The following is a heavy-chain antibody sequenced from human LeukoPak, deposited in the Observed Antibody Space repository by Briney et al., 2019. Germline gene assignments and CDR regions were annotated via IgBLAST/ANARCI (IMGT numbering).Heavy chain of an antibody. Sequence: GASVKVSCKASGYTFTGYYMHWVRQAPGQGLEWMGWINPNSGGTNYAQKFQGRVTMTRDSSISTAYMELSRLRSDDTAVYYCARVYDFWSGRRQFDYWGQGTLVTVSS. D-gene: IGHD3-3*01. CDR1: GYTFTGYY. J-gene: IGHJ4*02. CDR2: INPNSGGT. CDR3: ARVYDFWSGRRQFDY. V-gene: IGHV1-2*02.